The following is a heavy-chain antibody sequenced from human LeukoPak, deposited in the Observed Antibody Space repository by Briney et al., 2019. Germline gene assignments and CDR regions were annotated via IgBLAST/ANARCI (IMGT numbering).Heavy chain of an antibody. CDR3: ARRYSSSWLALSSYYYYGMDV. J-gene: IGHJ6*02. Sequence: PGGSLRLSCAASGFTFSSYWMHWVRQAPGKGLVWVSRINSDGSSTSYADSVKGRFTISRDNAKNTLYLQMNSLRAEDTAVYYCARRYSSSWLALSSYYYYGMDVWGQGTTVTVSS. V-gene: IGHV3-74*01. CDR1: GFTFSSYW. D-gene: IGHD6-13*01. CDR2: INSDGSST.